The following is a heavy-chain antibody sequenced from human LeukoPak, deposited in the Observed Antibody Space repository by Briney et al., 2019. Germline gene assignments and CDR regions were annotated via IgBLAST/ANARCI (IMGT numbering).Heavy chain of an antibody. V-gene: IGHV3-49*04. CDR3: TRQDSSGYYQRDFYYYYGMDV. CDR1: GFTFGDYA. D-gene: IGHD3-22*01. Sequence: QPGGSLRLSCTASGFTFGDYAMSWVRQAPGKGLEWVGFIRSKAYGGTTEYAASVKGRFTISRDDSKSIAYLQMDSLKTEDTAVYYCTRQDSSGYYQRDFYYYYGMDVWGQGTTVTVSS. J-gene: IGHJ6*02. CDR2: IRSKAYGGTT.